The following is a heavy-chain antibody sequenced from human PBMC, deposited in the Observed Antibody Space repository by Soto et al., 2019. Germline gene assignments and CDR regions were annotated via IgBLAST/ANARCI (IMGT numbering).Heavy chain of an antibody. D-gene: IGHD5-12*01. CDR2: IHYSGTT. CDR1: DGSISIAGSY. V-gene: IGHV4-39*02. CDR3: AREYYDHSNWFAS. Sequence: PSETLSLTCSVADGSISIAGSYWNWIRQPPGKGLEWIGSIHYSGTTYYTPSLKSRVTISVDTSKNQFSLKLSSVTAADTAVYFCAREYYDHSNWFASWGQRTLVTVSS. J-gene: IGHJ5*01.